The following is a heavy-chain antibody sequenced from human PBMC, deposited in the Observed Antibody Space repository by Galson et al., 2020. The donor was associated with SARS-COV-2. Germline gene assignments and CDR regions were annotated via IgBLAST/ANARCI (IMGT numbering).Heavy chain of an antibody. J-gene: IGHJ4*02. V-gene: IGHV3-33*01. CDR3: ARADNYYDTWGIDC. CDR1: GFTFSSYG. CDR2: IWYDGSNK. D-gene: IGHD3-22*01. Sequence: QLGESLKISCAASGFTFSSYGMHWVRQAPGKGLEWVAVIWYDGSNKYYADSVKGRFTISRDNSKNTLYLQMNSLRAEDTAVYYCARADNYYDTWGIDCWGQGTLGTVAA.